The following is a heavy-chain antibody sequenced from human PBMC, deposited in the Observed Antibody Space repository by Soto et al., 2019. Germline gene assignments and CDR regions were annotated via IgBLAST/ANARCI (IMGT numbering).Heavy chain of an antibody. V-gene: IGHV3-30-3*01. Sequence: HPGGSLRLSCAASGFTFSSYAMHWVRQAPGKGLEWVAVISYDGSNKYYADSVKGRFTISRDNSKNTLYLQMNSLRAEDTAVYYCAKAPGLFSYYYYMDVWGKGTTVTVSS. CDR3: AKAPGLFSYYYYMDV. CDR2: ISYDGSNK. D-gene: IGHD2-21*01. J-gene: IGHJ6*03. CDR1: GFTFSSYA.